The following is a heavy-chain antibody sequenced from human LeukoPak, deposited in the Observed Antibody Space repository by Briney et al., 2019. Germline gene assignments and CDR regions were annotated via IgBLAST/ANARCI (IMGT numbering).Heavy chain of an antibody. V-gene: IGHV4-61*02. J-gene: IGHJ4*02. CDR3: ANGCGVGHCSSTTF. D-gene: IGHD2-2*01. CDR2: IYTSGST. CDR1: GGSISSGSYY. Sequence: SETLSLTCTVSGGSISSGSYYWSWIRQPAGKGLEWIGRIYTSGSTNYNPSLKSRVTISVDTSKNQFSLKLSSVTAADTAVYYCANGCGVGHCSSTTFWGQGALVTVSS.